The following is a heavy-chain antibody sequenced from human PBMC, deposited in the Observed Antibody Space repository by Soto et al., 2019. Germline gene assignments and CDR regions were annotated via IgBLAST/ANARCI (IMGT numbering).Heavy chain of an antibody. J-gene: IGHJ5*02. Sequence: QSQTLSLTCTVSGGSISSYYWSWIRQPPGKGLEWIGYIYYSGSTNYNPSLKSRVTISVDTSKNQFSLKLSSVTAADTAVYYCARVIAARQNNNWFDPWGQGTLVTVSS. D-gene: IGHD6-6*01. V-gene: IGHV4-59*08. CDR2: IYYSGST. CDR1: GGSISSYY. CDR3: ARVIAARQNNNWFDP.